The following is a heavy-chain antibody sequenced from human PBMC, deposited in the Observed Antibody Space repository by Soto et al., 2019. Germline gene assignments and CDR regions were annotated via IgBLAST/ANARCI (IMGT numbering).Heavy chain of an antibody. D-gene: IGHD6-19*01. CDR1: GYTFTSYG. Sequence: ASVKVSCKASGYTFTSYGISWERQAPGQGLEWMGWISAYNGNTNYAQKLQGRVTMTTDTSTSTAYMELRSLRSDDTAVYYCARDVEGGGAVAGTGTDYWGQGPLVTVSS. J-gene: IGHJ4*02. V-gene: IGHV1-18*01. CDR2: ISAYNGNT. CDR3: ARDVEGGGAVAGTGTDY.